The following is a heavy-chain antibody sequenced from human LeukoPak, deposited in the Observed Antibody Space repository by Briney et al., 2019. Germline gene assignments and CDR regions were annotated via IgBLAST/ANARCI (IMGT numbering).Heavy chain of an antibody. CDR3: AKVGLSVGTIVAPDY. CDR1: GFTFRNYG. Sequence: GGSLRLSCAGSGFTFRNYGMTWVRQAPGKGLEWVSSISSSGGSTYYADSVKGRFTISRDNSKNTLYLQMNSLRAEDTALYYCAKVGLSVGTIVAPDYWGQGPLVTVSS. V-gene: IGHV3-23*01. D-gene: IGHD6-13*01. J-gene: IGHJ4*02. CDR2: ISSSGGST.